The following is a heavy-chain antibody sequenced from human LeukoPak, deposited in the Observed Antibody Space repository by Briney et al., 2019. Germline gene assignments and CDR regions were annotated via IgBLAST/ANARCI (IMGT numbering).Heavy chain of an antibody. V-gene: IGHV3-30-3*01. D-gene: IGHD6-13*01. CDR2: ISYDGSNK. CDR1: GFTFSSYA. Sequence: GGSLRLSCAASGFTFSSYAMHWVRQAPGKGLEWVAVISYDGSNKYYADSVKGRFTISRDNSKNTLYLQMNSLRAEDTAVYYCASDFQQPASSWGPGTLVTVSS. CDR3: ASDFQQPASS. J-gene: IGHJ4*02.